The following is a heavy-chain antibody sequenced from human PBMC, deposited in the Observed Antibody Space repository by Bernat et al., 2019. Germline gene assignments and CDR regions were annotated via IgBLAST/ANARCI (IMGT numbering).Heavy chain of an antibody. V-gene: IGHV3-23*01. Sequence: EVQLLESGGGLVQPGGSLRLSCAASGFTYGNYAMSWVRQAPGKGLEWVSSISAGGGGTYFGDSVRGRFTISRDNSKNTLKLQMNSLRAEDTAVYYCAKEGYSRGVIDFWGQGTLVIVSS. CDR3: AKEGYSRGVIDF. D-gene: IGHD6-13*01. J-gene: IGHJ4*02. CDR1: GFTYGNYA. CDR2: ISAGGGGT.